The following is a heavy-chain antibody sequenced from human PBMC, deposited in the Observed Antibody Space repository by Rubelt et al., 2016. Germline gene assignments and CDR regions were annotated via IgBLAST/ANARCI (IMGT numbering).Heavy chain of an antibody. CDR3: ARASVVVTRGGWFDP. Sequence: QVQLVQSGAEVKKPGASVKVSCKASGYTFTSYGISWVRQAPGQGLEWMGRIIPILGIANYAQKFQGRVTITADKSTSTAYMELSSLGSEDTAVYYCARASVVVTRGGWFDPWGQGTLVTVSS. J-gene: IGHJ5*02. D-gene: IGHD2-21*02. V-gene: IGHV1-69*04. CDR1: GYTFTSYG. CDR2: IIPILGIA.